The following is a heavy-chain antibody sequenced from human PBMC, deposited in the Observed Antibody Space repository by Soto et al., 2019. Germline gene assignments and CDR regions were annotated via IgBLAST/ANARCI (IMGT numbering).Heavy chain of an antibody. CDR1: GGSISSYY. CDR3: ARRRYYGSGNYMDV. D-gene: IGHD3-10*01. J-gene: IGHJ6*03. CDR2: IYYSGST. V-gene: IGHV4-59*08. Sequence: SETLSLTCTVSGGSISSYYWSWIRQPPGKGLEWIGYIYYSGSTNYNPSLKSRVTISVDTSKNQFSLKLSSVTAADTAVYYCARRRYYGSGNYMDVWGKGTTVTVSS.